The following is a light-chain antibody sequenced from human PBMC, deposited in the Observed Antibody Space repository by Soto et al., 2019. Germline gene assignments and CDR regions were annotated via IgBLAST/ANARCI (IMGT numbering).Light chain of an antibody. CDR2: DVN. J-gene: IGLJ1*01. V-gene: IGLV2-11*01. CDR1: SSDVGGYNY. Sequence: QSVLTQPRSVSGSPGQSVAISCTGTSSDVGGYNYVSWYQQHPGKAPKVMIFDVNKRPSGVPDRFPGSKSGNTASLTISGLQAEDEADYYCCSYAGRYTYVFGTGTKVTVL. CDR3: CSYAGRYTYV.